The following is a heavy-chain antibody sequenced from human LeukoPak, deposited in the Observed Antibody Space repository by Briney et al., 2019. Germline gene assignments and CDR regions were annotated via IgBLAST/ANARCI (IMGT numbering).Heavy chain of an antibody. J-gene: IGHJ6*02. V-gene: IGHV4-30-4*01. CDR2: IYYSGST. CDR1: GGSISSGGYS. Sequence: SETLSLTCAVSGGSISSGGYSWSWIRQPPGKGLEWIGYIYYSGSTYYNPSLKSRVTISVDTSKNQFSLKLSSVTAADTAVYYCARDYYDSSGYVYGMDVWGQGTTVTVSS. D-gene: IGHD3-22*01. CDR3: ARDYYDSSGYVYGMDV.